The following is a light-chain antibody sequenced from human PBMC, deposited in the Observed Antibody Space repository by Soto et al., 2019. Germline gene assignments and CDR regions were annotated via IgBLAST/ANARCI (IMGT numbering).Light chain of an antibody. V-gene: IGKV3-20*01. J-gene: IGKJ2*01. Sequence: ETVLTQSPGTVSLSPGERATLSCTTSQTVNSDYLASYQQKPGQAPRLLIDGVFNRATGIPDRFSGSGSGTYFTLTISGLEPEDSAVYYCQHYDCSPRTFGQGTNLEI. CDR3: QHYDCSPRT. CDR2: GVF. CDR1: QTVNSDY.